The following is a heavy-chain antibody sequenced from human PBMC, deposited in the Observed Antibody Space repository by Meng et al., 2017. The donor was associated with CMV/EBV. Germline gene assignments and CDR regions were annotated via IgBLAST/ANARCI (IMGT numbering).Heavy chain of an antibody. Sequence: GGSLRLSCAASGFTFGSYGMHWVRQAPGKGLEWVAVIWYDGSNKYYADSVKGRFTISRDNSKNTLYLQMNSLRAEDTAVYYCAKDVRDFWSGYQYNYYGMDVWGQGTTVTVSS. CDR2: IWYDGSNK. V-gene: IGHV3-33*06. CDR1: GFTFGSYG. D-gene: IGHD3-3*01. J-gene: IGHJ6*02. CDR3: AKDVRDFWSGYQYNYYGMDV.